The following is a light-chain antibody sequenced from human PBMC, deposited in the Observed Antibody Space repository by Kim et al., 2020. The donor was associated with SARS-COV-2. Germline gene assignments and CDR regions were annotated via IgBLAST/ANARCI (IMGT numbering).Light chain of an antibody. CDR1: QNIGSC. CDR2: YAS. CDR3: HQSSSLPHT. J-gene: IGKJ3*01. Sequence: LTPKEKVTIPCRASQNIGSCLHWYQQKPDQSPKLLIKYASQSFSGVPSRFSGSGSGTDFTLTINSLEAEDAATYYCHQSSSLPHTFGPGTKVDIK. V-gene: IGKV6-21*01.